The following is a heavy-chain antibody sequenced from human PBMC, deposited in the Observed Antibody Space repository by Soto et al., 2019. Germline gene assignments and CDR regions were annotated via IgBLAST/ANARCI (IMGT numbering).Heavy chain of an antibody. J-gene: IGHJ5*02. CDR2: ISYDGSNK. CDR1: GFTFSSYG. D-gene: IGHD3-3*01. CDR3: AKDGQEPIFGVVVNTNNWFDP. Sequence: QVQLVESGGGVVQPGRSLRLSCAASGFTFSSYGMHWVRQAPGKGLEWVAVISYDGSNKYYADSVKGRFTISRDNSKHTLYLQMNSLRAEDTAVYYCAKDGQEPIFGVVVNTNNWFDPWGQGTLVTVSS. V-gene: IGHV3-30*18.